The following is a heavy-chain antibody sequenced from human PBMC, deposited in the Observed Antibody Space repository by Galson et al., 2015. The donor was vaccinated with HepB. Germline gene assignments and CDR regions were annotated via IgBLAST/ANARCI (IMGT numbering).Heavy chain of an antibody. Sequence: SVKVSCKASGYSFSGYYMHWVRQAPGQGLEWMGWINPNSGGTNYAQKFQGRVTMTRDTSINTAYVELTRLRSDDMAVYFCAGGGWGYYFDHWGQGTLVTVSS. CDR3: AGGGWGYYFDH. CDR2: INPNSGGT. CDR1: GYSFSGYY. J-gene: IGHJ4*02. V-gene: IGHV1-2*02. D-gene: IGHD6-19*01.